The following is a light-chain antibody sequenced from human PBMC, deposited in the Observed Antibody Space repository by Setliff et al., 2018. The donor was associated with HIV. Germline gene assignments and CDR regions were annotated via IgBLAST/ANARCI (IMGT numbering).Light chain of an antibody. CDR3: CSYAGSYSFAV. CDR2: DVI. Sequence: QSALTQPRSVSASPGQSVTISCTGSSTDVGGYDYVSWYQQHPGKAPKLLIYDVIKLPSGVPDRFSGSRSGNTASLTISGLQAEDDADYYCCSYAGSYSFAVFGGGTK. V-gene: IGLV2-11*01. J-gene: IGLJ3*02. CDR1: STDVGGYDY.